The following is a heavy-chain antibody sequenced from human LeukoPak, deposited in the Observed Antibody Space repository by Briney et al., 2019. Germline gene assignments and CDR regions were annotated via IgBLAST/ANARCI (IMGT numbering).Heavy chain of an antibody. D-gene: IGHD2-2*01. V-gene: IGHV4-59*08. CDR3: ARHAAFAEYQSHLTHFDY. J-gene: IGHJ4*02. CDR1: GGSISSYY. Sequence: SETLSLTCTVSGGSISSYYWSWIRQPPGKRLEWIGYIYHSGSTNYNSSLKSRVTISVDTSKNQFSLKLRSVTAADTAVYYCARHAAFAEYQSHLTHFDYWGQGTLVTVSS. CDR2: IYHSGST.